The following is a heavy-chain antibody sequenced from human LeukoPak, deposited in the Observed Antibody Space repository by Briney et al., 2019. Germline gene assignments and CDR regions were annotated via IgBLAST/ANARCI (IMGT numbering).Heavy chain of an antibody. V-gene: IGHV1-18*01. CDR3: ARVPGEYDFWSGYSDY. CDR1: GYTFTSYG. D-gene: IGHD3-3*01. Sequence: GASVKVSCKASGYTFTSYGISWVRQAPGQGLEWMGWISAYNGNTNYAQKLQGRVTMTTDTSTSTAYMELRSLRSDDTAVYYCARVPGEYDFWSGYSDYWGQGTLVTVSS. J-gene: IGHJ4*02. CDR2: ISAYNGNT.